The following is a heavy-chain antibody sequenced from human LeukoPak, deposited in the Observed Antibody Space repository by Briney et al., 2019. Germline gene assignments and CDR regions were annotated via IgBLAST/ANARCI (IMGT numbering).Heavy chain of an antibody. CDR2: IFHSGGT. D-gene: IGHD6-13*01. CDR1: GGSISNNNW. CDR3: ARRKMGYSSSFNWFDP. J-gene: IGHJ5*02. Sequence: SETLSLTCAVSGGSISNNNWWSWVRQPPGKGLEWIGEIFHSGGTNYSPSLRSRVTISVDKSKNQFSLKLNSVTAADTAVYYCARRKMGYSSSFNWFDPWGQGTLVTVSS. V-gene: IGHV4-4*02.